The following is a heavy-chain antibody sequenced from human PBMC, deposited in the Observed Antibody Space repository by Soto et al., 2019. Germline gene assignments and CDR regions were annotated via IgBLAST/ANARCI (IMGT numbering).Heavy chain of an antibody. J-gene: IGHJ6*02. CDR1: GFTFSSYG. CDR3: AKDVAERDTVTTWGLTYYYYYGMDV. Sequence: GGSLRLSCAASGFTFSSYGMHWVRQAPGKGLEWVAVISYDGSNKYYADSVKGRFTISRDNSKNTLYLQMNSLRAEDTAVYYCAKDVAERDTVTTWGLTYYYYYGMDVWGQGTTVTVSS. D-gene: IGHD4-4*01. CDR2: ISYDGSNK. V-gene: IGHV3-30*18.